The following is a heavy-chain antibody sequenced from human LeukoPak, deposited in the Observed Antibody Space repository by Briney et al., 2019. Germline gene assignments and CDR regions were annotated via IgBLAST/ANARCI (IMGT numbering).Heavy chain of an antibody. D-gene: IGHD3-22*01. CDR2: INHSGST. V-gene: IGHV4-34*01. CDR1: GGSFSGYY. CDR3: ARLGYYDSSGYYYGAFDI. J-gene: IGHJ3*02. Sequence: KPSETLSLTCAVYGGSFSGYYWSWIRQPPGKGLEWIGEINHSGSTNYNPSLKSRVTISVDTSKNQFSLKLSSVTAADTAVYYCARLGYYDSSGYYYGAFDIWGQGTMVTVSS.